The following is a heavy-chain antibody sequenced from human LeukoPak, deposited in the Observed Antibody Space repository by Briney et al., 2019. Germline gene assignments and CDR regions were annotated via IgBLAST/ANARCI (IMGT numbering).Heavy chain of an antibody. J-gene: IGHJ3*02. V-gene: IGHV3-30-3*01. CDR1: GFTFSSYA. D-gene: IGHD2-15*01. CDR2: ISYDGSNK. CDR3: ARGDCSGGICNYDSAFDI. Sequence: PGGSLRLSCAASGFTFSSYAMHWVRQAPGKGLEWVAVISYDGSNKYYADSVKGRFTISRDNSKNTLYLQMNSLRAEDTAVYYCARGDCSGGICNYDSAFDIWGQGTMATVSS.